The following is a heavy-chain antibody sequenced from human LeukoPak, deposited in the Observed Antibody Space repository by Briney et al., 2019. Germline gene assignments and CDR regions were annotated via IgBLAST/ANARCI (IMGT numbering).Heavy chain of an antibody. CDR1: GGSISSNSYY. Sequence: PSETLSLTCTVSGGSISSNSYYWGWIRQPPGKGLEWIGSIYYTENTYYSPSLKSRVTMSVDTSKNQFSLKLSSVTAADTAVYYCAREGPDDFRAFDIWGQGTMVTVSS. V-gene: IGHV4-39*07. CDR2: IYYTENT. D-gene: IGHD1-1*01. J-gene: IGHJ3*02. CDR3: AREGPDDFRAFDI.